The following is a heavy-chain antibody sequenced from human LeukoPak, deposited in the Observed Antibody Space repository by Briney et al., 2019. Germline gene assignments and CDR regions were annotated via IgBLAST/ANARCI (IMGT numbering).Heavy chain of an antibody. CDR1: GYTFTAYY. J-gene: IGHJ4*02. CDR3: ARDRVVVPAAFDY. Sequence: ASVKVFCKASGYTFTAYYMHWVRQAPGQGLEWMGWINSNSGGTNYAQKFQGRVTMTRDTSISTAYMALSRLRSDDTAVYYCARDRVVVPAAFDYWGQGTLVTVSS. V-gene: IGHV1-2*02. CDR2: INSNSGGT. D-gene: IGHD2-2*01.